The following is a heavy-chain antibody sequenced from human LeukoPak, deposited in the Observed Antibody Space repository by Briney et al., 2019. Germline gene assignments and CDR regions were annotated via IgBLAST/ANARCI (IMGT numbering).Heavy chain of an antibody. CDR1: GGTFISNA. CDR3: ASGRMTTETTYCFDP. Sequence: GASVKVSCEASGGTFISNAITWVRQAPGQGLEWMGRIIPIFGITDYAQKFQGRVTITADKSTNTAYMEFSSLRSEDTAVYYCASGRMTTETTYCFDPWGQGTLITVSS. J-gene: IGHJ5*02. V-gene: IGHV1-69*04. D-gene: IGHD4-11*01. CDR2: IIPIFGIT.